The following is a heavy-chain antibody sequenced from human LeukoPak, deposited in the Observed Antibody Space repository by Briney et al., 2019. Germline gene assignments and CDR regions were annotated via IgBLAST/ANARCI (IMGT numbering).Heavy chain of an antibody. CDR1: GYIFTNYG. CDR3: ASRSGRWYINAFDI. Sequence: ASVKVSCKTSGYIFTNYGVSWVRQAPGQGLEWMGGIIPIFGTANYAQKFQGRVTITADESTSTAYMELSSLRSEDTAVYYCASRSGRWYINAFDIWGQGTMVTVSP. D-gene: IGHD6-13*01. CDR2: IIPIFGTA. J-gene: IGHJ3*02. V-gene: IGHV1-69*13.